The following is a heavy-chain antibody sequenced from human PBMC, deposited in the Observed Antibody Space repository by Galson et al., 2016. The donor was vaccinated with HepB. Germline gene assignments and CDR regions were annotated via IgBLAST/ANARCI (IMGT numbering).Heavy chain of an antibody. J-gene: IGHJ1*01. V-gene: IGHV4-34*01. CDR1: GQSLSGSY. CDR3: AKSPRGFSPPWE. CDR2: INHSGNT. Sequence: SETLSLTCAVHGQSLSGSYCSWIRQSPGKGLEYIGEINHSGNTKYNPSLKSRVTMSVDTSKNQFSLNLTSVTAADTAIYFCAKSPRGFSPPWEWGQGALVTVAS. D-gene: IGHD5-18*01.